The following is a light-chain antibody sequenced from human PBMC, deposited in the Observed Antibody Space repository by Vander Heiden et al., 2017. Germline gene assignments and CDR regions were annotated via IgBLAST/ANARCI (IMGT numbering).Light chain of an antibody. CDR2: DVT. CDR3: SSYTTSSTRL. V-gene: IGLV2-14*01. Sequence: QSALTQPASVSGSPGQSLTIPCTGTSSDVGAYNYVSWYQQHPGKAPKLMIYDVTNRPSGVSNRFSGSKSGNTASLTISGLQAEDEADYYCSSYTTSSTRLFGGGTKLTVL. J-gene: IGLJ2*01. CDR1: SSDVGAYNY.